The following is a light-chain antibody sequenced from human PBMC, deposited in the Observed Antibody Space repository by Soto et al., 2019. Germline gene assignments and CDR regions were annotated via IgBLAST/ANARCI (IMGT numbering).Light chain of an antibody. Sequence: QSALTQPPSASGSPGQSVTIYCTGTSSDVGGYNYVSWYQQHPGQAPKLMIYEVSKRPSGVPDRFSGSKSGNTASLTVSGIQAEDEADYYCSSYAGSNNFVVFGGGTKVTVL. V-gene: IGLV2-8*01. J-gene: IGLJ2*01. CDR1: SSDVGGYNY. CDR2: EVS. CDR3: SSYAGSNNFVV.